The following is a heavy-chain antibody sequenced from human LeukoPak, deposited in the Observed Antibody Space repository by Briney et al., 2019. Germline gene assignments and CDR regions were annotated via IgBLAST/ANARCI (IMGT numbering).Heavy chain of an antibody. V-gene: IGHV3-23*01. J-gene: IGHJ6*03. CDR3: AKDKGTYSGSSYYYMDV. CDR1: GFTFSSYA. D-gene: IGHD6-6*01. CDR2: ISGSGGST. Sequence: GGSLRLSCAASGFTFSSYAMSWVRQAPGKGLEWVSAISGSGGSTYYADSVKGRFTISRDNSKNTLYLQMNSLRAEDTAVYYCAKDKGTYSGSSYYYMDVWGKGTTVTVSS.